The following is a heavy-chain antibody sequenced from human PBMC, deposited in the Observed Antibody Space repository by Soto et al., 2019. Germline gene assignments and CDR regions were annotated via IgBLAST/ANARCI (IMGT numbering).Heavy chain of an antibody. CDR2: INPSGGST. D-gene: IGHD2-15*01. CDR3: ARVVFADCSGGSCYSPYYYMDV. V-gene: IGHV1-46*01. J-gene: IGHJ6*03. Sequence: ASVKVSCKASGYTFTSYYMHWVRQAPGQGLEWMGIINPSGGSTSYAQKFQGRVTMTRDTSTSTVYMELSSLRSEDTAVYYCARVVFADCSGGSCYSPYYYMDVWGKGTTVTVSS. CDR1: GYTFTSYY.